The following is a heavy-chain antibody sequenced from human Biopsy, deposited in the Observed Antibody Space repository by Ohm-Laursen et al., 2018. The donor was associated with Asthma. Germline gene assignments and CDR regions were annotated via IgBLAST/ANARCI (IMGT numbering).Heavy chain of an antibody. CDR3: ALSQDSGFDDHSPSWFDP. D-gene: IGHD3-9*01. Sequence: TQTLTLTRSFSGFSLRTPGVGVGWIRQSPGKALEWLALIYWDDYNLFRPSLKRRLTITKDPSKNQVVLTMTKMNPVDSGTYYCALSQDSGFDDHSPSWFDPWGQGTLVTVSS. V-gene: IGHV2-5*02. J-gene: IGHJ5*02. CDR2: IYWDDYN. CDR1: GFSLRTPGVG.